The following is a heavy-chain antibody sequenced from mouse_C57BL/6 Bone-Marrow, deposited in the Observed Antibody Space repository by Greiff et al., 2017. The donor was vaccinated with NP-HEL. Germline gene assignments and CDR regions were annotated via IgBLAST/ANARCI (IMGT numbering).Heavy chain of an antibody. Sequence: QVQLQQSGAELVRPGASVKMSCKASGYTFTGYTMHWVKQRPGQGLEWIGYINPSSGYTKYNQKFKDKATLTADKSSSTAYMQLSSLTSEDSAVYYCARAYYGSAWFAYWGQGTLVTVSA. D-gene: IGHD1-1*01. CDR2: INPSSGYT. J-gene: IGHJ3*01. CDR3: ARAYYGSAWFAY. V-gene: IGHV1-4*01. CDR1: GYTFTGYT.